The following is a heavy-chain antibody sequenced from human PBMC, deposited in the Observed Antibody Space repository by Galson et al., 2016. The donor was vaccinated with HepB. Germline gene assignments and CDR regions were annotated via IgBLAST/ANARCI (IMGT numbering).Heavy chain of an antibody. J-gene: IGHJ6*02. V-gene: IGHV4-59*01. CDR1: GGSMSTYY. D-gene: IGHD3-9*01. CDR3: ARSALDYDISAGYYRPLAMNV. CDR2: IYYSGST. Sequence: ETLSLTCTVSGGSMSTYYWSWIRQPPGKGLEWIGYIYYSGSTNCNPSLKSRVTISVDTSKNQFSLKLSSVTAADTAVYFCARSALDYDISAGYYRPLAMNVWGQGTTVTVS.